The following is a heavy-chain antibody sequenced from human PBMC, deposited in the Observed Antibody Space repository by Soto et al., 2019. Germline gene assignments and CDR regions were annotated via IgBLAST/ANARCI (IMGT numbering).Heavy chain of an antibody. J-gene: IGHJ6*02. V-gene: IGHV5-51*01. CDR2: IYPGDSDT. Sequence: GESLKISCKGSGYSFTSYWIGWVRQMPGKGLEWMGIIYPGDSDTRYSPSFQGQVTISADKSISTAYLQWSSLKASDTAMYYCARHPGLGITGYYYYYYGMDVWGQGTTVTVSS. D-gene: IGHD1-20*01. CDR1: GYSFTSYW. CDR3: ARHPGLGITGYYYYYYGMDV.